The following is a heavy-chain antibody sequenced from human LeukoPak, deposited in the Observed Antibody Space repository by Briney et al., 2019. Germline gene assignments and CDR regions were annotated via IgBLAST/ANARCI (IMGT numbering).Heavy chain of an antibody. D-gene: IGHD1-26*01. Sequence: PGGSLRLSCAASGFTFSYYAIHWVRQAPGKGLEYVSAISGNGGSTYYANSVKGRFTISRDNSKNTLYLQMGSLRAEDMAVYYCARDGGSYFNYYMDVWGKGTTVTVSS. CDR2: ISGNGGST. J-gene: IGHJ6*03. CDR3: ARDGGSYFNYYMDV. V-gene: IGHV3-64*01. CDR1: GFTFSYYA.